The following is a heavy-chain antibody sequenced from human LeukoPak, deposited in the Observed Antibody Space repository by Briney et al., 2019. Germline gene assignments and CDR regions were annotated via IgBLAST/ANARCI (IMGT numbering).Heavy chain of an antibody. D-gene: IGHD6-19*01. CDR1: DGSISSNNYY. V-gene: IGHV4-39*01. J-gene: IGHJ5*02. Sequence: PDTPSLTCTVSDGSISSNNYYWGWIRQPPGKGLEWIGSRFYTGRTYYNPSLQSRVIISVDTSKNQFSLRLSSVTAADTAVYHCARHLAVAGTSYNWFDPWGQGTQVTVST. CDR3: ARHLAVAGTSYNWFDP. CDR2: RFYTGRT.